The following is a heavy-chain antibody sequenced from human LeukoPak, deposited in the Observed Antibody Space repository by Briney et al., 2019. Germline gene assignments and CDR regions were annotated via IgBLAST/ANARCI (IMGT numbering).Heavy chain of an antibody. Sequence: SETLSLTCTVSARSINSSGYYWGWIRQPPGKGLEWIGSIYYSGSTYYNPSLKSRGTISVHTSKNQFSLELSYVTAADTVVYYCARRETWSVYNYPTFDYWGQGTLATVSS. J-gene: IGHJ4*02. CDR2: IYYSGST. D-gene: IGHD5/OR15-5a*01. V-gene: IGHV4-39*01. CDR1: ARSINSSGYY. CDR3: ARRETWSVYNYPTFDY.